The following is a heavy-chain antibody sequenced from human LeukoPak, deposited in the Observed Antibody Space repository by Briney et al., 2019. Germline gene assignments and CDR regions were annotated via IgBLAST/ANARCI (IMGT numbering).Heavy chain of an antibody. V-gene: IGHV4-59*01. CDR2: IYYSGST. J-gene: IGHJ4*02. Sequence: SQTLSLTCTVSGGSISSYYWSWIRQPPGKGLEWIGYIYYSGSTNYNPSLKSRVTISVDTSKNQFSLKLSSVTAADTAVYYCAXXXXXWRRWPYFDYWGQGTLVTVSS. CDR3: AXXXXXWRRWPYFDY. CDR1: GGSISSYY. D-gene: IGHD4-23*01.